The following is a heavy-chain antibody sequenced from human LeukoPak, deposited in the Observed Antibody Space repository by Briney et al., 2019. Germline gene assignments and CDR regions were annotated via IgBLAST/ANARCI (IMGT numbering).Heavy chain of an antibody. CDR3: ARVSHGYYYDSSGYYFDY. D-gene: IGHD3-22*01. CDR1: GFTFSSFA. V-gene: IGHV3-23*01. CDR2: VSASGGST. Sequence: GGSLRLSCAASGFTFSSFAMTWVRQAPGKGLEWVSGVSASGGSTYYADSVKGRFIISRDNSKSTLYLQMNSLRAEDTAVYYCARVSHGYYYDSSGYYFDYWGQGTLVTVSS. J-gene: IGHJ4*02.